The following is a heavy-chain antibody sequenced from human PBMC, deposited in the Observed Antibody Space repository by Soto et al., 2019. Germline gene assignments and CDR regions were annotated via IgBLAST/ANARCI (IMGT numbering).Heavy chain of an antibody. CDR3: ARAAARNCSSTSCLREFDY. CDR2: INHSGST. J-gene: IGHJ4*02. CDR1: GGSFSGYY. Sequence: SDTLSLTCAVYGGSFSGYYWSWIRQPPGKGLEWIGEINHSGSTNYNPSLKSRVTTSVDTSKNQFSLKLSSVTAADTAVYYCARAAARNCSSTSCLREFDYWGQGTLVTV. D-gene: IGHD2-2*01. V-gene: IGHV4-34*01.